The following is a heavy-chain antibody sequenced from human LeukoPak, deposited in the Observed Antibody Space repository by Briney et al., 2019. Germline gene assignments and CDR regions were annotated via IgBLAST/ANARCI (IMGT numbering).Heavy chain of an antibody. D-gene: IGHD3-10*01. CDR2: IYSGGTT. Sequence: GGSLRLSCAASEFSVSSNYMTWVRQAPGKGLECVSIIYSGGTTYYADSVRGRFTISRDNSKNTLYLQMDRLRVEDTALYYCARKSDSLMLRGGDCWGQGTLVTVSS. J-gene: IGHJ4*02. CDR3: ARKSDSLMLRGGDC. V-gene: IGHV3-66*01. CDR1: EFSVSSNY.